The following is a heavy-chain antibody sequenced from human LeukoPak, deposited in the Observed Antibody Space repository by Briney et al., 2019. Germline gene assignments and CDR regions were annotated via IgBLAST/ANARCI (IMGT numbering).Heavy chain of an antibody. CDR3: AKEAAAGTMGRNWFDP. V-gene: IGHV3-43*02. Sequence: AGGSLRLSCAASGFTFDDYGMHWVRQAPGKGLEWVALISGDGGSTYYADSVKGRFTISRDNSKNSLCLQMNSLRTEDTALYYCAKEAAAGTMGRNWFDPWGQGTLVTVSS. CDR2: ISGDGGST. CDR1: GFTFDDYG. D-gene: IGHD6-13*01. J-gene: IGHJ5*02.